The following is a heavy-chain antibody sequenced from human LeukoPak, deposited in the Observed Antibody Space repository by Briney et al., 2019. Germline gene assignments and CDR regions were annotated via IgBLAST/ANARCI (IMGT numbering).Heavy chain of an antibody. Sequence: SGESLKISCKGSGYSFTSYWIGWVRQMPGKGLEWMGIIYPGDSDTIYSPSFQGQVTISADKSISTAYLQWSSLKVSDPAMYYCARGNMVRGVVDAFDIWGQGTMVTVSS. CDR2: IYPGDSDT. CDR3: ARGNMVRGVVDAFDI. J-gene: IGHJ3*02. V-gene: IGHV5-51*01. D-gene: IGHD3-10*01. CDR1: GYSFTSYW.